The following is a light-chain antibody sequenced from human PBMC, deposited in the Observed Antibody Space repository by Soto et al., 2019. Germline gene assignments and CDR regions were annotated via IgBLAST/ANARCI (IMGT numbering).Light chain of an antibody. CDR2: GAS. J-gene: IGKJ5*01. CDR3: QQNKKWPPIN. V-gene: IGKV3-15*01. Sequence: EIVMTQSPATLSVSPGERATLSCRASQSVSTNLAWYQQKPGQAPRLLIYGASTRATGIPARFSGSGSGTEFTLTISSLQSEDFAVYYCQQNKKWPPINFGQGTRLEIK. CDR1: QSVSTN.